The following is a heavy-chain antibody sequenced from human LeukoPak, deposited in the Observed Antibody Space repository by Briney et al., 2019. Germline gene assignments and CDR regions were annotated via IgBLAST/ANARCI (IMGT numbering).Heavy chain of an antibody. CDR2: INVGNGNT. D-gene: IGHD5-12*01. Sequence: ASVKVSCKASGYTFTTYAMHWVRQAPGQRLEWMAWINVGNGNTKYSQTFQGRVIITRDTSASTVYMELSSLRSEDTAVYYCARGRVATIALSYWGQGTLVTVSS. CDR1: GYTFTTYA. V-gene: IGHV1-3*01. CDR3: ARGRVATIALSY. J-gene: IGHJ4*02.